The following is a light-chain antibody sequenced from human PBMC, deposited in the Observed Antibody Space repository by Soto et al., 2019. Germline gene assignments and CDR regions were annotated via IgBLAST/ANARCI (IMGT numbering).Light chain of an antibody. CDR2: GIS. CDR3: EQYGSSPRT. J-gene: IGKJ1*01. CDR1: QSVSSNY. Sequence: EVVLTQSPGTLSLSPGEGATLSCRASQSVSSNYFAWYQQKAGQAPRLLIYGISTRATGIPDRFSGSGSVKDFTLTISRLEAEDFALYYCEQYGSSPRTFGQGTRVEIK. V-gene: IGKV3-20*01.